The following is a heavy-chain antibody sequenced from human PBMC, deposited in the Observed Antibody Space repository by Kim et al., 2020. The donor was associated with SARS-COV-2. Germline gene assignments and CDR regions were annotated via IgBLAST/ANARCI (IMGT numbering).Heavy chain of an antibody. Sequence: SETLSLTCTVSGGSISSGRFHWSWIRQHPGKGLEWIGYIYYSGSTYLNPSLKGRVTFSVDTSQNQFSLKLSSVTAADTAVYYCARFRYSGTYNLDVWGQGTTVTVSS. CDR3: ARFRYSGTYNLDV. J-gene: IGHJ6*02. CDR2: IYYSGST. D-gene: IGHD1-26*01. V-gene: IGHV4-31*03. CDR1: GGSISSGRFH.